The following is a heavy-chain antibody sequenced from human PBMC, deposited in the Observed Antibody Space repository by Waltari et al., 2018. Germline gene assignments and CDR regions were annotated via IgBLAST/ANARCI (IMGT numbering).Heavy chain of an antibody. V-gene: IGHV4-34*01. D-gene: IGHD3-16*02. J-gene: IGHJ6*02. CDR1: GGSFSGYY. Sequence: QVQLQQWGAGLLKPSETLSLTCAVYGGSFSGYYWSWIRQPPGKGLEWIGEINHSGSTNYNAPLKSRVTISVDTSKNQFSLKLSSVTAADTAVYYCARAKYYDYVWGSYRNTPDSHYYYYGMDVWGQGTTVTVSS. CDR2: INHSGST. CDR3: ARAKYYDYVWGSYRNTPDSHYYYYGMDV.